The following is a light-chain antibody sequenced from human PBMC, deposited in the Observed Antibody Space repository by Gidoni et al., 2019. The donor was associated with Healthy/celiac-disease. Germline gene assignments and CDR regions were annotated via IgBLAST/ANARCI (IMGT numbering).Light chain of an antibody. CDR2: DDN. CDR3: GTWDSSLNAVV. CDR1: SSNIGNNY. Sequence: SVLTQPHSAYVASGQKDTISCPGSSSNIGNNYVAWYQLLPGTAHKLNIHDDNKRPPGIPHRFSCAKSGTSATLGITCLQTGDEADYYCGTWDSSLNAVVFGGWTKLTVL. J-gene: IGLJ2*01. V-gene: IGLV1-51*01.